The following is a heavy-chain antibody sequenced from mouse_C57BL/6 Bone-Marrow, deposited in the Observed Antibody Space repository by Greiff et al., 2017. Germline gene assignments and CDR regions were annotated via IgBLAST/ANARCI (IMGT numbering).Heavy chain of an antibody. CDR3: ARSLYYGSSYFYAMDY. V-gene: IGHV1-80*01. CDR2: IYPGDGDT. J-gene: IGHJ4*01. Sequence: VQLQQSGAELVKPGASVKISCKASGYAFSSYWMNWVKQRPGKGLEWIGQIYPGDGDTNYNGKFKGKATLTADKSSSTAYMQLSSLTSEDSAVYFCARSLYYGSSYFYAMDYWGQGTSVTVSS. D-gene: IGHD1-1*01. CDR1: GYAFSSYW.